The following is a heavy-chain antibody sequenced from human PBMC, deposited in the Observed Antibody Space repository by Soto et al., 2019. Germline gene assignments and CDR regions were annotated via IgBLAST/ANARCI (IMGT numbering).Heavy chain of an antibody. D-gene: IGHD4-17*01. Sequence: GASVKVSWKASGYTFTSYGISWVRQAPGQGLEWMGWISAYNGNTNYAQKLQGRVTMTTDTSTSTAYMELRSLRSDDTAVYYCARDGDGDYYYYYMDVWGKGTTVTVSS. CDR1: GYTFTSYG. V-gene: IGHV1-18*01. J-gene: IGHJ6*03. CDR3: ARDGDGDYYYYYMDV. CDR2: ISAYNGNT.